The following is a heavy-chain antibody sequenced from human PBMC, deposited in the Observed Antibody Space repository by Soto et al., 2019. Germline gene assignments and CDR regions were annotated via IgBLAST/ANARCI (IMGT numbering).Heavy chain of an antibody. CDR2: INHSGST. J-gene: IGHJ4*02. D-gene: IGHD3-22*01. V-gene: IGHV4-34*01. Sequence: SETLSLTCAVYGGSFSGYYWSWIRQPPGKGLEWIGEINHSGSTNYNPSLKSRVTISVDTSKNQFSLKLSSVTAADTAVYYCARRGYYLIGDYYFDYWGQGTLVTVSS. CDR1: GGSFSGYY. CDR3: ARRGYYLIGDYYFDY.